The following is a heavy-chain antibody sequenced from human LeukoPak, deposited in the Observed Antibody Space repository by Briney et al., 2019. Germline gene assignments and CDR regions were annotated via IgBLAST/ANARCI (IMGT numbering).Heavy chain of an antibody. J-gene: IGHJ4*02. CDR1: GFSFGSFV. V-gene: IGHV3-21*01. CDR3: ARDFYYALDY. CDR2: IRSSGGDT. Sequence: PGGSLRLSCAASGFSFGSFVMSWVRQAPAKGLEWVSTIRSSGGDTYYADSVRGRFTISRDNAKNSLYLQMNSLRAEDTAVYYCARDFYYALDYWGQGTLVTVSS. D-gene: IGHD3-10*01.